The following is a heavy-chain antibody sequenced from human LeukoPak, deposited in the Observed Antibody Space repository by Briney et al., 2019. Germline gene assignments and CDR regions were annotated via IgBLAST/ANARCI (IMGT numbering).Heavy chain of an antibody. CDR3: ARDIYYYDSSGYYFPGGSDY. D-gene: IGHD3-22*01. CDR1: GFIFSDYY. CDR2: ISSGGSTI. Sequence: GGSLRLSCAASGFIFSDYYMSWIRQAPGKGLEWVSYISSGGSTIYYADSVKGRFTISRDNAKNSLCLQMNSLRAEDTAVYYCARDIYYYDSSGYYFPGGSDYWGQGTLVTVSS. V-gene: IGHV3-11*04. J-gene: IGHJ4*02.